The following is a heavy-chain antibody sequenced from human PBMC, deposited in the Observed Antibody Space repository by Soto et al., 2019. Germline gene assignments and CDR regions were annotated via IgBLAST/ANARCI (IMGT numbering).Heavy chain of an antibody. CDR1: GFSLSNTRMG. Sequence: QVTLKESGPVLVKPTETLTLTCTVSGFSLSNTRMGVSWIRQPPGKALEWLAHIFSNDVKSYSTSLKSRLTISKDTSKSQVVLSMTNMDPVDTATYYCTRIEKGSATYTWGQGTLVTVSS. CDR3: TRIEKGSATYT. CDR2: IFSNDVK. D-gene: IGHD3-10*01. J-gene: IGHJ5*02. V-gene: IGHV2-26*01.